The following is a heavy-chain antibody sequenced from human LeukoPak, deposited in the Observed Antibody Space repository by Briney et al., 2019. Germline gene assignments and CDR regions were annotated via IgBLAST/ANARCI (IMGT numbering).Heavy chain of an antibody. Sequence: GGSLRLSCAASGLTVSSNYMSWVRQAPGKGLEWVSVIYSGGSTYYADSVKGRFTISRDNSKNTLYLQMNSLRAEDTAVYYCARPGTTEYYAFDIWGQGTMVTVSS. CDR3: ARPGTTEYYAFDI. CDR2: IYSGGST. CDR1: GLTVSSNY. V-gene: IGHV3-53*01. D-gene: IGHD1-1*01. J-gene: IGHJ3*02.